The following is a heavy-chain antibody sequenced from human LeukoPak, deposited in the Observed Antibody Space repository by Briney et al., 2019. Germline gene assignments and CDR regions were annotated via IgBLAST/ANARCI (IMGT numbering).Heavy chain of an antibody. CDR2: ISSSSSYI. V-gene: IGHV3-21*01. CDR3: AREDRYSGYELGDY. D-gene: IGHD5-12*01. CDR1: GFTFSSYS. J-gene: IGHJ4*02. Sequence: GSLRLSCAASGFTFSSYSMNWVRQAPGKGLEWVSSISSSSSYIYYADSVKGRFTISRDNAKSSLYLQMNSLRAEDTAVYYCAREDRYSGYELGDYWGQGTLVTVSS.